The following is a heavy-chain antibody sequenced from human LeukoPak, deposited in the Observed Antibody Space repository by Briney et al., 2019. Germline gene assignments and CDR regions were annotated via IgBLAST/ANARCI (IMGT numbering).Heavy chain of an antibody. J-gene: IGHJ4*02. Sequence: SQTLSLTCATSGDSVSSNTAAWNWIRQSPSRGLEWLGRTYYRSKWYNNYAVSVKSRISIKPDTSKNQFSLQLKSVTPEDTAVYYCAREQTGDQNFDYWGQGTLVTVSS. CDR1: GDSVSSNTAA. D-gene: IGHD7-27*01. V-gene: IGHV6-1*01. CDR3: AREQTGDQNFDY. CDR2: TYYRSKWYN.